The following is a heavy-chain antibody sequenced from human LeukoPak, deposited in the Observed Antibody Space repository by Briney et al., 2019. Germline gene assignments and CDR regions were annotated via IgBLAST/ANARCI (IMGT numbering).Heavy chain of an antibody. CDR2: INPNSGGT. D-gene: IGHD1-26*01. CDR1: GYTFTGYY. Sequence: ASVKVSCKASGYTFTGYYMHWVRQAPGQGLEWMGWINPNSGGTNYAQKFQGRVTMTRDTYISTAYMELRRLRSDDTAVYYCARVDDSGSYYYAKNYYYYYMDVWGKGTTVTVSS. CDR3: ARVDDSGSYYYAKNYYYYYMDV. V-gene: IGHV1-2*02. J-gene: IGHJ6*03.